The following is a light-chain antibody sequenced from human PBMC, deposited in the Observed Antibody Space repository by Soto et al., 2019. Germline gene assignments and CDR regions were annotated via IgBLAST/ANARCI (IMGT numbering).Light chain of an antibody. CDR2: DVS. J-gene: IGLJ2*01. CDR1: SSDVGAYNY. Sequence: QSVLTQPASVSGSPGQSITISCTGTSSDVGAYNYVSWYQQHPGNAPKLMIYDVSNRPSGVSNRFSGSKSGNTASLTISGLQAEDEAAYYWSSYTRSSPLVFGGGTKVTVL. CDR3: SSYTRSSPLV. V-gene: IGLV2-14*01.